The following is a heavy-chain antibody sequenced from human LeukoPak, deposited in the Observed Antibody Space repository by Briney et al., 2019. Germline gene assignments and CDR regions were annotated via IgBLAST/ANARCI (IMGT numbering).Heavy chain of an antibody. CDR2: ISGSGGST. J-gene: IGHJ4*02. Sequence: QTGGSLRLSCAASGFTFSSYGMHWVRQAPGKGLEWVSAISGSGGSTYYADSVKGRFTISRDNSKNTLYLQMNSLRAEDTAVYYCAKDLLSHDFWSGYGSDYWGQGTLVTVSS. CDR1: GFTFSSYG. V-gene: IGHV3-23*01. CDR3: AKDLLSHDFWSGYGSDY. D-gene: IGHD3-3*01.